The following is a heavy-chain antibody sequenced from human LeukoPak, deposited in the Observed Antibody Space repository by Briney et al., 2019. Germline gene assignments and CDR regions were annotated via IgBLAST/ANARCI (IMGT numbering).Heavy chain of an antibody. CDR2: IIPIFGTA. Sequence: SVKVSCKASGGTFSSYAISWVRQAPGQGLEWMGRIIPIFGTANYAQKFQGRVTITTDESTSTAYMDLSSLRSEDTAVYYCARESYPYYYGSGSYSSYYFDYWGQGTLVTVSS. CDR3: ARESYPYYYGSGSYSSYYFDY. D-gene: IGHD3-10*01. CDR1: GGTFSSYA. J-gene: IGHJ4*02. V-gene: IGHV1-69*05.